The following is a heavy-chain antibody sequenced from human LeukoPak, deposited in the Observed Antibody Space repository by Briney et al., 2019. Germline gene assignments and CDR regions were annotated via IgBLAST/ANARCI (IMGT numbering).Heavy chain of an antibody. CDR2: IYYSGST. CDR1: SRFISSYY. D-gene: IGHD6-6*01. V-gene: IGHV4-59*08. J-gene: IGHJ6*02. CDR3: ARGYLSSSSGGYGMDV. Sequence: PSETLSLTCTVSSRFISSYYWSWLRQPPGKGLVWIGYIYYSGSTNYNPSLKSRVTISVDTSKNQFSLKLSSVTAAGTAVYYCARGYLSSSSGGYGMDVWGQGTTVTVSS.